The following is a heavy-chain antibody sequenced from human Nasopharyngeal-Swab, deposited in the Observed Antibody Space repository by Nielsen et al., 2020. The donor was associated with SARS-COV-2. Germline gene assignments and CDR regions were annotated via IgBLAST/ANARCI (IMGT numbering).Heavy chain of an antibody. Sequence: ETLSLTCAASGFTFSSYSMNWVRQAPGKGLEWVSSISSSSSYIYYADSVKGRFTISRDNAKNSLYLQMNSLRAEDTAVYYCARDREELRYFDWLPSNWFDPWGQGTLVTVSS. V-gene: IGHV3-21*01. J-gene: IGHJ5*02. CDR3: ARDREELRYFDWLPSNWFDP. CDR1: GFTFSSYS. D-gene: IGHD3-9*01. CDR2: ISSSSSYI.